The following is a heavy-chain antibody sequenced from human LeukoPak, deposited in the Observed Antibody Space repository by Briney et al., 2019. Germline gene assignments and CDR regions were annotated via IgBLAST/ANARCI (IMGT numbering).Heavy chain of an antibody. CDR1: GFTFSSYW. CDR2: IKQDGSEK. Sequence: LAGGSLRLSCAASGFTFSSYWMSWVRQAPGKGLEWVANIKQDGSEKYYVDSVKGRFTISRDNAKNSLYLQMNSLRAEDTALYYCAKATPVGDYYYYGMDVWGQGTTVTVSS. CDR3: AKATPVGDYYYYGMDV. J-gene: IGHJ6*02. V-gene: IGHV3-7*03. D-gene: IGHD3-10*01.